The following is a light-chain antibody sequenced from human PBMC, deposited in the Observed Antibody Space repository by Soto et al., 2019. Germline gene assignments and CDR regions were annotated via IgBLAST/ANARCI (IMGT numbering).Light chain of an antibody. J-gene: IGKJ1*01. V-gene: IGKV3-15*01. Sequence: EIVMTQSPATLSVSPGERATLSCRASQSVSRNVAWYQQKPGQAPRLLIHDASTRATGISVRFSGSGSGTECTLTISSLQSEDFAVYYFQQYNNWLWTFGQGTTVEIK. CDR3: QQYNNWLWT. CDR2: DAS. CDR1: QSVSRN.